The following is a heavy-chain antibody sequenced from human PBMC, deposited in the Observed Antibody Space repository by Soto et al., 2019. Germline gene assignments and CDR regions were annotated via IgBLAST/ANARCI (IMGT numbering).Heavy chain of an antibody. CDR1: GFTFSSYA. V-gene: IGHV3-23*01. J-gene: IGHJ5*02. CDR3: AKDGRLGPRYSSAGGNWFDP. Sequence: GSLRLSCAASGFTFSSYAMSWVRQAPGKGLEWVSAISGSGGSTYYADSVKGRFTISRDNSKNTLYLQMNSLRAEDTAVYYCAKDGRLGPRYSSAGGNWFDPWGQGTLVTVSS. D-gene: IGHD6-19*01. CDR2: ISGSGGST.